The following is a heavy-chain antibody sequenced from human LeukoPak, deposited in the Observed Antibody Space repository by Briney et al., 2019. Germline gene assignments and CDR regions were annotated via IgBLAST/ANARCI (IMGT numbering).Heavy chain of an antibody. CDR2: IWYDGSKK. D-gene: IGHD2-2*01. CDR3: ARDISRSSLDY. V-gene: IGHV3-33*01. Sequence: GGSLRLSCAASGFTFSSHGMYRVRQAPGKGLEWVALIWYDGSKKNYADSVKGRFTISRDNSKNTLYLQMNSLRAEDTAVYYCARDISRSSLDYWGLGTLVTVSS. CDR1: GFTFSSHG. J-gene: IGHJ4*02.